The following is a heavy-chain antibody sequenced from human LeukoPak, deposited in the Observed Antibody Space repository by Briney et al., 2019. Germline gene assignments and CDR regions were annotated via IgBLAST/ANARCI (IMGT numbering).Heavy chain of an antibody. D-gene: IGHD6-6*01. CDR2: IRSKAYGGTT. CDR3: TRVRIAARRYYYYGMDV. V-gene: IGHV3-49*04. CDR1: GFTFSSYS. J-gene: IGHJ6*02. Sequence: GGSLRLSCAASGFTFSSYSMNWVRQAPGKGLEWVGFIRSKAYGGTTEYAASVKGRFTISRDDSKSIAYLQMNSLKTEDTAVYYCTRVRIAARRYYYYGMDVWGQGTTVTVSS.